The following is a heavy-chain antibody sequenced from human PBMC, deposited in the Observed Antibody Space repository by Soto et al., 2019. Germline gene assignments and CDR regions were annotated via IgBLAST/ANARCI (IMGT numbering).Heavy chain of an antibody. CDR1: GFTFSSYA. CDR3: AKDYDILTGYYKGYFDY. J-gene: IGHJ4*02. CDR2: ISGSGGST. D-gene: IGHD3-9*01. V-gene: IGHV3-23*01. Sequence: PGGSLRLSCAASGFTFSSYAMSWVRQAPGEGLEWVSAISGSGGSTYYADSVKGRFTISRDNSKNTLYLQMNSLRAEDTAVYYCAKDYDILTGYYKGYFDYWGQGTLVTVSS.